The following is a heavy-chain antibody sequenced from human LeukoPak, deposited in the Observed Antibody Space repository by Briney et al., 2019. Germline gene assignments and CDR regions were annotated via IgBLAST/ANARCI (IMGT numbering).Heavy chain of an antibody. CDR3: ARALYHTFDY. CDR1: GYSFTTYG. J-gene: IGHJ4*02. V-gene: IGHV1-18*01. D-gene: IGHD2-2*01. Sequence: ASVKVSCKASGYSFTTYGISWVRQAPGQGLEWMGWISANNNSTDNVQKLQGRVTMTTDTSTSTAYMELRSLRSDDTAVYYCARALYHTFDYWGQGTLVTVSS. CDR2: ISANNNST.